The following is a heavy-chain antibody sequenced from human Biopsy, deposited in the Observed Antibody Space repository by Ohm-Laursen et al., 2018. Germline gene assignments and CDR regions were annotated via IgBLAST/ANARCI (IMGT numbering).Heavy chain of an antibody. CDR3: ARVGAGAPSIDYFDY. J-gene: IGHJ4*02. V-gene: IGHV4-59*07. CDR1: GGSIGSSF. Sequence: SDTLSLTCTVSGGSIGSSFWSWIRQPPGKGLEWIGYIYYSGSTNYNPSLRSRVTISVDRSKNQFSLELSSVTAADTAVYYCARVGAGAPSIDYFDYWGQGALVTVSS. CDR2: IYYSGST. D-gene: IGHD1-26*01.